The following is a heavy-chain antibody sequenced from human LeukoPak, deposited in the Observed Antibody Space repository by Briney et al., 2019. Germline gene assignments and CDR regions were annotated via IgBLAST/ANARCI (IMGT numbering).Heavy chain of an antibody. Sequence: SETLSLTCTFSGGSISTYYWSWIRQPPGKGLEWIGYIYYSGSTNYNPFLKSRVTISVDTSKNQFSLKLSSVTAADTAVYYCARDRDTAMAHYFDYWGQGTLVTVSS. D-gene: IGHD5-18*01. J-gene: IGHJ4*02. CDR2: IYYSGST. CDR1: GGSISTYY. V-gene: IGHV4-59*01. CDR3: ARDRDTAMAHYFDY.